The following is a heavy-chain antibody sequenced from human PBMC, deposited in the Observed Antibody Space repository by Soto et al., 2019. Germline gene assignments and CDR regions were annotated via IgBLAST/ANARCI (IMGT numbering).Heavy chain of an antibody. CDR2: ISSSSSYI. J-gene: IGHJ4*02. V-gene: IGHV3-21*01. CDR3: ATGGNSGTDY. CDR1: GFTFSSYS. D-gene: IGHD2-21*02. Sequence: GGSLRLSCAASGFTFSSYSMNWVRQAPGKGLEWVSSISSSSSYIYYADSVKGRFTISRDNAENSLYLQMNSLRAEDTAVYYCATGGNSGTDYWGQGTLVTVSS.